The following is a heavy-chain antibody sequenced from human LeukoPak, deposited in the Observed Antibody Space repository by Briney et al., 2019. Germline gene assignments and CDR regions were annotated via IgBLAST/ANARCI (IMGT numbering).Heavy chain of an antibody. CDR3: AREYPYYFDY. D-gene: IGHD2-2*02. Sequence: SETLSLTCTVSGGSISGYYWTWIRQPDGKGLEWIGRIFTSGSTNFNPSLRSRVTMSVDTSKTQFSLKMSSVTAADTAVYYCAREYPYYFDYWGQGTLVTVSS. V-gene: IGHV4-4*07. CDR2: IFTSGST. J-gene: IGHJ4*02. CDR1: GGSISGYY.